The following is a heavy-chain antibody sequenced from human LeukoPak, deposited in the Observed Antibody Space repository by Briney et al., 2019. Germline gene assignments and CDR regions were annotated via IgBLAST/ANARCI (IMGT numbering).Heavy chain of an antibody. V-gene: IGHV4-34*01. CDR3: AREGPSFWSGPDYGMDV. CDR2: INHSGST. Sequence: PSETLSLTCAVYGGSFSGYYWSWIRRPPGKGLEWIGEINHSGSTNYNPSLKSRVTISVDTSKNQFSLKLSSVTAADTAVYYCAREGPSFWSGPDYGMDVWGQGTTVTVSS. CDR1: GGSFSGYY. D-gene: IGHD3-3*01. J-gene: IGHJ6*02.